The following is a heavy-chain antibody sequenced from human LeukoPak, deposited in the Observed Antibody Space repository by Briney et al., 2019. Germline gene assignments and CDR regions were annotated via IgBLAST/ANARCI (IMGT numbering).Heavy chain of an antibody. V-gene: IGHV4-61*02. CDR2: IYTSGST. Sequence: SETLSLTCTVSGGSISSGSYYWSWIRQPAGKGLEWIGRIYTSGSTNYNPSLKSRVTISVDTSKNQFSLKLSSVTAADTAVYYCARDGGYCSGGSCYSDAFDIWGQGTMVTVSS. J-gene: IGHJ3*02. D-gene: IGHD2-15*01. CDR1: GGSISSGSYY. CDR3: ARDGGYCSGGSCYSDAFDI.